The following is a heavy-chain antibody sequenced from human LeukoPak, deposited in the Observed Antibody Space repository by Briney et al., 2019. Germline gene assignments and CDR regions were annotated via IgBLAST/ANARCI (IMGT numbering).Heavy chain of an antibody. CDR1: GFTFSSFT. CDR2: ISDGSRDT. CDR3: TTRLRNHFDY. V-gene: IGHV3-23*01. D-gene: IGHD5-12*01. J-gene: IGHJ4*02. Sequence: PGGSLRLSCATSGFTFSSFTMNWVRQAPGKGLEWVSTISDGSRDTHYAGSVKGRFTISRDDSQNIVYLQMDSLRAEDTALYYCTTRLRNHFDYWGQGTQVPVSS.